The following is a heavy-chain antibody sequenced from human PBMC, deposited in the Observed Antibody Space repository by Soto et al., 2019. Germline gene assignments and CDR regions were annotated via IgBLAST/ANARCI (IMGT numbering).Heavy chain of an antibody. V-gene: IGHV3-23*01. D-gene: IGHD5-12*01. Sequence: EVQLLESGGGLVQPGGSLRLSCAASGFTFSSYAMSWVRQAPGKGLEWVSAISGSGGSTYYADSVKGRFTISRGNSKNRLYLQMNSLRAEDTAVYYCAKEGSGDDYYYYYYIDVWGKGTPVTVSS. CDR3: AKEGSGDDYYYYYYIDV. CDR1: GFTFSSYA. CDR2: ISGSGGST. J-gene: IGHJ6*03.